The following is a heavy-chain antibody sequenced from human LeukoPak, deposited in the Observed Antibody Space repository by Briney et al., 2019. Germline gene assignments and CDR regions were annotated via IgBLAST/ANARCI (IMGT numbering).Heavy chain of an antibody. J-gene: IGHJ6*02. CDR3: ARTLGYCSSTSCYKYYYYGMDV. CDR2: IYYSGST. Sequence: SETLSLTCTVSGGSISSYYWSWIRQPPGKGLEWIGYIYYSGSTNYNPSLKSRVTISVDTSKNQFSLKLSSVTAADTAVYYCARTLGYCSSTSCYKYYYYGMDVWGQGTTVTVSS. D-gene: IGHD2-2*02. CDR1: GGSISSYY. V-gene: IGHV4-59*01.